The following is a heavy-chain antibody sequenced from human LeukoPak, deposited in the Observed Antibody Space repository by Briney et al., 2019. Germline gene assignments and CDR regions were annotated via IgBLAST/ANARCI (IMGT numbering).Heavy chain of an antibody. D-gene: IGHD3-3*01. CDR2: ISSSSSYI. V-gene: IGHV3-21*01. CDR1: GFTFSSYS. Sequence: GGSLRLSCAASGFTFSSYSMNWVRQAPGKGLEWVSSISSSSSYIYYADSVEGRFTISRDNAKNSLYLQMNSLRAEDTAVYYCAINPRYITIFVGRPGRFDPWGQGTLVTVSS. CDR3: AINPRYITIFVGRPGRFDP. J-gene: IGHJ5*02.